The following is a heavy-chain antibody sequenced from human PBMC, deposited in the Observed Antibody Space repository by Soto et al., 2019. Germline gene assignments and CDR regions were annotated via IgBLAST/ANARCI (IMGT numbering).Heavy chain of an antibody. CDR3: ARARYCSGGSCYSLFFGMDV. V-gene: IGHV1-18*01. Sequence: ASVKVSCKASGYTFTSYGISWVRQAPGQGLEWMGWISAYNGNTNYAQKLQGRVTMTTDTSTSTAYMELRSLRSDDTAVYYCARARYCSGGSCYSLFFGMDVRGQGTTVTVS. J-gene: IGHJ6*02. CDR2: ISAYNGNT. D-gene: IGHD2-15*01. CDR1: GYTFTSYG.